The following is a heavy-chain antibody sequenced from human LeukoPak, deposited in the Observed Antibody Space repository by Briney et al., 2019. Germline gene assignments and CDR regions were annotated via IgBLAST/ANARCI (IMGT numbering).Heavy chain of an antibody. J-gene: IGHJ6*02. V-gene: IGHV1-46*01. CDR2: INPSGGRT. Sequence: ASVKVPCKASGYTFTSYYMHWVRQAPGQGLEWMGIINPSGGRTSYAQKFQGRVTMTRDTSTSTVYMELSSLRSEDTAVYYCARGITMIVVVITPGYDYYYGMDVWGQGTTVTVSS. D-gene: IGHD3-22*01. CDR3: ARGITMIVVVITPGYDYYYGMDV. CDR1: GYTFTSYY.